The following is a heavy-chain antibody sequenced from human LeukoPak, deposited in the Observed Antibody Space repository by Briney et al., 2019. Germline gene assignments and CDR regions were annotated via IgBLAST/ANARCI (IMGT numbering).Heavy chain of an antibody. CDR2: IRQDGSEK. J-gene: IGHJ6*02. CDR1: GFTFSYYW. Sequence: GGSLRLSCAASGFTFSYYWMSWVRQAPGKGLERVANIRQDGSEKYYVDSVKGRFTISRDNAKNSLYLQMNSLGAEDTAVYYCARGAGSGSYYKPYYYGVDVWGQGTTVTVSS. V-gene: IGHV3-7*01. D-gene: IGHD3-10*01. CDR3: ARGAGSGSYYKPYYYGVDV.